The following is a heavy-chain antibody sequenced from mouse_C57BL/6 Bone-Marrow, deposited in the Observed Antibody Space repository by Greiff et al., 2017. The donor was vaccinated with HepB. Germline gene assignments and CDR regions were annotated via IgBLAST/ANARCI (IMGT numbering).Heavy chain of an antibody. Sequence: QVHVKQPGAELVKPGASVKLSCKASGYTFTSYWMHWVKQRPGRGLEWIGRIDPNRGGTKYNEKFKSKATLTVDKPSSTAYMQLSSLTSEDSAVYYCARCTTVVAPFDYWGQGTTLTVSS. CDR1: GYTFTSYW. J-gene: IGHJ2*01. D-gene: IGHD1-1*01. V-gene: IGHV1-72*01. CDR3: ARCTTVVAPFDY. CDR2: IDPNRGGT.